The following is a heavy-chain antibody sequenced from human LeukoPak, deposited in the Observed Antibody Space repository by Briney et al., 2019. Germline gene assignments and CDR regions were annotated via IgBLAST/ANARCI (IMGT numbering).Heavy chain of an antibody. D-gene: IGHD2-2*02. CDR2: INHSGST. J-gene: IGHJ5*02. Sequence: PSETLSLTCAVYGGSFSGYYWSWIRQPPGKGLEWIGEINHSGSTNYNPSLKSRVTISVDTSKNQFSLKLSSVTAADTAVYYCARGRWRYCSSTSCYRWFDPWGQGTLVTVSS. CDR3: ARGRWRYCSSTSCYRWFDP. CDR1: GGSFSGYY. V-gene: IGHV4-34*01.